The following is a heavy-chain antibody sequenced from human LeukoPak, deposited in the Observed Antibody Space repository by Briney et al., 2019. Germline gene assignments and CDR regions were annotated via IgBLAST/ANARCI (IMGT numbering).Heavy chain of an antibody. Sequence: FTFTNYAMSWVRQPPGKGLEWVSAISATRGNTYYADSVQGRFSISRDNSKNTLYLQMNSLRAEDTAVYYCAKGSSTTCPCYRDHWGQGTLVTVSS. D-gene: IGHD2-2*01. J-gene: IGHJ4*02. CDR3: AKGSSTTCPCYRDH. CDR2: ISATRGNT. V-gene: IGHV3-23*01. CDR1: FTFTNYA.